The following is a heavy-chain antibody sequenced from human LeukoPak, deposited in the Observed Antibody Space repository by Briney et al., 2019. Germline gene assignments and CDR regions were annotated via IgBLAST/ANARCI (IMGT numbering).Heavy chain of an antibody. V-gene: IGHV3-23*05. CDR2: IDVSATDT. D-gene: IGHD6-13*01. CDR1: GYTSTGYH. J-gene: IGHJ4*02. Sequence: GGSLGLSCGDSGYTSTGYHMNWVRQAPGKGLEWVSTIDVSATDTYYPDSVKGRFTISRDDSKNMLYLQMNSLRGEDTAVYYCARSVRAAGKSPGFDFWGPGSLVTVSP. CDR3: ARSVRAAGKSPGFDF.